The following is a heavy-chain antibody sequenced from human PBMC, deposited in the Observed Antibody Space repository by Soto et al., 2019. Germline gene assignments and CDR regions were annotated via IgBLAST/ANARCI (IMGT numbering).Heavy chain of an antibody. CDR2: IYHTGNA. V-gene: IGHV4-39*01. Sequence: SETLSLTCSVSGDSISNSRFYWAWIRQPPGEGLEWIGSIYHTGNAYYNPSLKSRVTISVDTSKNQFSLKLTSVTAADAALYYCARDFFDSSDYTTNWFDPCGQGTLVTSPQ. D-gene: IGHD3-22*01. CDR1: GDSISNSRFY. J-gene: IGHJ5*02. CDR3: ARDFFDSSDYTTNWFDP.